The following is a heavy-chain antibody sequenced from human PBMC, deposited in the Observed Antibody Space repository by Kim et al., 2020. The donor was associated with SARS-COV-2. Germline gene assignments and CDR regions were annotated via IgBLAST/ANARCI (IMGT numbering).Heavy chain of an antibody. Sequence: GGSLRLSCAASGFTFSSYAMSWVRQAPGKGLEWVSAISGSGGSTYYADSVKGRFTISRDNSKNTLYLQMNSLRAEDTAVYYCAKRSVTNIVVVPAAQPTDAFDIWGQGTMVTVSS. J-gene: IGHJ3*02. CDR2: ISGSGGST. CDR3: AKRSVTNIVVVPAAQPTDAFDI. V-gene: IGHV3-23*01. CDR1: GFTFSSYA. D-gene: IGHD2-2*01.